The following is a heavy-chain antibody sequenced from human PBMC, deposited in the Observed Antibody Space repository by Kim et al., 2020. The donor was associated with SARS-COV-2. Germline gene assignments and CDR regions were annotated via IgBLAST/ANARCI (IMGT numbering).Heavy chain of an antibody. Sequence: GGSLRLSCAASGFTFSRYGMTWVRQAPGKGLEWVSAISGNGESTHYADSVKGRFTVSRDNSRNTVYLQMNSLRPEDTAVYYYTGDIYYYETSGYAGWGYWGQGTLVTVSS. CDR3: TGDIYYYETSGYAGWGY. CDR1: GFTFSRYG. D-gene: IGHD3-22*01. CDR2: ISGNGEST. V-gene: IGHV3-23*01. J-gene: IGHJ4*02.